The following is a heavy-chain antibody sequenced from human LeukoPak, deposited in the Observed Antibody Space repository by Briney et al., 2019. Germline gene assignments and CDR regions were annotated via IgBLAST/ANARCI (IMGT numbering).Heavy chain of an antibody. CDR1: GGSISSYY. V-gene: IGHV4-4*07. D-gene: IGHD3-3*01. J-gene: IGHJ6*03. Sequence: PSETLSLTCTVSGGSISSYYWSWIRQPAGKGLEWIGRIYTSGSTNYNPSLKSRVTMSVDTSKNQFSVELSSVTAADTAVYYCARTIHFDFWSGEVGYYMDVWGKGTTVTVSS. CDR3: ARTIHFDFWSGEVGYYMDV. CDR2: IYTSGST.